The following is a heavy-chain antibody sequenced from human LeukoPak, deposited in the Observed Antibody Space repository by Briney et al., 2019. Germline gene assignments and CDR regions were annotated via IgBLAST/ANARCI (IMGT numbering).Heavy chain of an antibody. CDR2: INHSGST. D-gene: IGHD3-10*01. CDR3: ARYPTANDWAYYYGSGVPS. J-gene: IGHJ4*02. Sequence: PSETLSLTCAVYGGSFSGYYWSWIRQPPGKGLEWIGEINHSGSTNYNPSLKSRVTISVDTSKNQFSLKLSSVTAADTAVYYCARYPTANDWAYYYGSGVPSWGQGTLVTVSS. V-gene: IGHV4-34*01. CDR1: GGSFSGYY.